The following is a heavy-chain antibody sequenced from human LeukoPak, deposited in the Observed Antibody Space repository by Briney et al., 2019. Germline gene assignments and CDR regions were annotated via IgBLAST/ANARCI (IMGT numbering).Heavy chain of an antibody. D-gene: IGHD2-15*01. Sequence: GGSLRLSCAASGFTFSSHGMHWVRQAPGKGLEWVAVIWYDGSNKYYADSVKGRFTISRDNSKNTLYLEMNSLGAEDTAVYYCASDLSGYSDYWGQGTLVTVSS. V-gene: IGHV3-33*01. CDR1: GFTFSSHG. CDR3: ASDLSGYSDY. J-gene: IGHJ4*02. CDR2: IWYDGSNK.